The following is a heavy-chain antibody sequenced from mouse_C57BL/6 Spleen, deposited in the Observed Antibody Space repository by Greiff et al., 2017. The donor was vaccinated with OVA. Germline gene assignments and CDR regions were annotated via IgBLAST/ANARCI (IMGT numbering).Heavy chain of an antibody. V-gene: IGHV6-6*01. J-gene: IGHJ2*01. CDR1: GFTFSDAW. D-gene: IGHD1-1*01. CDR2: IRNKANNHAT. CDR3: TRAHYYGSSYEGDY. Sequence: EVHLVESGGGLVQPGGSMKLSCAASGFTFSDAWMDWVRQSPEKGLEWVAEIRNKANNHATYYAESVRGRFTISRDDSKSSVYLQMNSLRAEDTGIYYCTRAHYYGSSYEGDYWGQGTTLTVSS.